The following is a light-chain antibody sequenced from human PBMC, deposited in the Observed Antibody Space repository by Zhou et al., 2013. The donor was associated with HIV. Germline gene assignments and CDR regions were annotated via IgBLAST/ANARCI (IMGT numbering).Light chain of an antibody. Sequence: EIVMTQSPVLLSVSPGERATLSCRASQSVGTNLAWYQQKPGQAPRLIVYGASTRATGVPDRFSASGSGTGFSLTITTVQSEDFAVYYCQHYGNWPPWTFGQGTTVEIK. CDR3: QHYGNWPPWT. CDR1: QSVGTN. V-gene: IGKV3-15*01. J-gene: IGKJ1*01. CDR2: GAS.